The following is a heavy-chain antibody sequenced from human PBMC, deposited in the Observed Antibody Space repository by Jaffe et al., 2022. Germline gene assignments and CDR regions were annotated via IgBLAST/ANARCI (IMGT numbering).Heavy chain of an antibody. Sequence: EVQLVESGGGLVQPGGSLRLSCAASGFTFSSYWMSWVRQAPGKGLEWVANIKQDGSEKYYVDSVKGRFTISRDNAKNSLYLQMNSLRAEDTAVYYCAREGRYYYDSSGGRGFWDIWGQGTMVTVSS. CDR1: GFTFSSYW. J-gene: IGHJ3*02. V-gene: IGHV3-7*05. CDR2: IKQDGSEK. CDR3: AREGRYYYDSSGGRGFWDI. D-gene: IGHD3-22*01.